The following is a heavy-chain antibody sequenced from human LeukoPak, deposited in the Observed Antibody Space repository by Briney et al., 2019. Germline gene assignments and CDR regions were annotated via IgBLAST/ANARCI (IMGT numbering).Heavy chain of an antibody. CDR2: INHSGST. J-gene: IGHJ4*02. CDR3: ARDHYYDSSGPHD. CDR1: GGSFSGYY. V-gene: IGHV4-34*01. Sequence: SETLSPTCAVYGGSFSGYYWSWIRQPPGKGLEWIGEINHSGSTNYNPSLKSRVTISVDTSKNQFSLKLSSVTAADTAVYYCARDHYYDSSGPHDWGQGTLVTVSS. D-gene: IGHD3-22*01.